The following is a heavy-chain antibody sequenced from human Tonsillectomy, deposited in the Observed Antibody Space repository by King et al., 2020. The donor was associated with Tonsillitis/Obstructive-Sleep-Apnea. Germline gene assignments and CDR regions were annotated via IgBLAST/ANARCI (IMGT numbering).Heavy chain of an antibody. D-gene: IGHD2-2*01. V-gene: IGHV4-59*01. J-gene: IGHJ6*03. CDR3: ARDHCSSTSCYGNYYYMDV. CDR2: IFFRGGT. CDR1: GGSISSYY. Sequence: QLQESGPGLVNPSETLSLTCTVSGGSISSYYLSWIRQPPGKGLEWIGYIFFRGGTNYNPSLKSRVTISVDTSKNQFSLKLSSVTAADTAVYYCARDHCSSTSCYGNYYYMDVWGKGTTVTVSS.